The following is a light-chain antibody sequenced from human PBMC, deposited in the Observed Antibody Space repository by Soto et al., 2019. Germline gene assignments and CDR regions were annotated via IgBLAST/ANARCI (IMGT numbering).Light chain of an antibody. CDR1: QSVSSSY. CDR3: QQYGSSLSIT. Sequence: EIVLTQSPGTLSLSPGERATLSCRASQSVSSSYLAGYQQKPGQAPWLLIYGASSRATGITDRFSGSGSGTDFTLTISRLEPEDFAVYYCQQYGSSLSITFGQGTRLEIK. V-gene: IGKV3-20*01. J-gene: IGKJ5*01. CDR2: GAS.